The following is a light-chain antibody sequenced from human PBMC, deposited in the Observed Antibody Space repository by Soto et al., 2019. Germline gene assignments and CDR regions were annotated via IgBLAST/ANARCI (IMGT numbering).Light chain of an antibody. CDR3: QNYNLS. Sequence: EIVMTQSPATLSVSPGERATLSCRASQSVSNFLAWYQQKPGQAPRLLIYSASTRATGVPDRFSGSGSGTHFTLTITRLEPEDFAIYICQNYNLSFGPGTKVEIK. CDR2: SAS. CDR1: QSVSNF. V-gene: IGKV3D-15*01. J-gene: IGKJ3*01.